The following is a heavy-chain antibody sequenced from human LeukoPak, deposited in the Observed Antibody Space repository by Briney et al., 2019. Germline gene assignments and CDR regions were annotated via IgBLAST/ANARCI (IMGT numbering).Heavy chain of an antibody. J-gene: IGHJ4*02. Sequence: GGSLRLSCAASGFTFSSYAMHWVRQAPGKGLEWVAVISHDGSNKYYADSAKGRFTISRDNSKNTLYLQMNSLRAEDTAVYYCARPAPTAAAFFGVPQGYYFDYWGQGTLVTVSS. CDR3: ARPAPTAAAFFGVPQGYYFDY. CDR1: GFTFSSYA. D-gene: IGHD3-3*01. CDR2: ISHDGSNK. V-gene: IGHV3-30-3*01.